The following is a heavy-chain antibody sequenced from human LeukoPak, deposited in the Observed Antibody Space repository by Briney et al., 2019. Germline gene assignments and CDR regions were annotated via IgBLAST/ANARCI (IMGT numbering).Heavy chain of an antibody. CDR1: GGTFSSYA. V-gene: IGHV1-69*13. Sequence: ASVKVSCKASGGTFSSYAISWVRQAPGQGLEWMGGIIPIFGTANYAQKFQGRVTITADESTSTAYMELSSLRSEDTAVYYCARDNYDSSGYYYGRGAFDIWGQGTMVTVSS. D-gene: IGHD3-22*01. J-gene: IGHJ3*02. CDR2: IIPIFGTA. CDR3: ARDNYDSSGYYYGRGAFDI.